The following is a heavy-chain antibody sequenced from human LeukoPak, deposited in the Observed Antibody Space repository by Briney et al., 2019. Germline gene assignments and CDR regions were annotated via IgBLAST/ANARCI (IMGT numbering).Heavy chain of an antibody. Sequence: GGSLRLSCAASGFTFSIYEMNWVRQAPGKGLEWVAYISGSGDVTSHADSVKNRFTISRDNAKNSLYLQMNTMTPEDTAIYYCVRGRFISGHREYYFDLWGQGTLVTVSS. CDR1: GFTFSIYE. J-gene: IGHJ4*02. V-gene: IGHV3-48*03. CDR2: ISGSGDVT. CDR3: VRGRFISGHREYYFDL. D-gene: IGHD6-6*01.